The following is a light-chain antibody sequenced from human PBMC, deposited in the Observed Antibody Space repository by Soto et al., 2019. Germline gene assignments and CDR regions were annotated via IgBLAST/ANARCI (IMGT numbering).Light chain of an antibody. CDR2: AAS. J-gene: IGKJ1*01. V-gene: IGKV1-8*01. Sequence: AIRMTQSPSSLSASTGDRVTITCRASQGISSYLAWYQQKPGKAPNLLIYAASSLQSGVPPRFSGSGSGTDFTLTISSLQPEDFATYYCQQSYSNPRTFGQGTKVDIK. CDR1: QGISSY. CDR3: QQSYSNPRT.